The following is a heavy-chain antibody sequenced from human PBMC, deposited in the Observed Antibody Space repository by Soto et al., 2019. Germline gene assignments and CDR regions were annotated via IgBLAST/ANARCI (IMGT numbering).Heavy chain of an antibody. Sequence: EVQVLESGGGLVQPGGSLRLSCAASGFSFSSYAMSWVRQAPGKGLQWVSDISGSGGSTYYADSVKGRFTIFRDSSKNTLYLQMNTLRAEDTAVYYCAKRPYDSDWYFDLWGRGTLVIVSS. CDR3: AKRPYDSDWYFDL. CDR2: ISGSGGST. V-gene: IGHV3-23*01. CDR1: GFSFSSYA. J-gene: IGHJ2*01. D-gene: IGHD3-22*01.